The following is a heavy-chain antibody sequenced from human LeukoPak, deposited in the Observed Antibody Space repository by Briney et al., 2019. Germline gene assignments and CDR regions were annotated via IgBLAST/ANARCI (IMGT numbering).Heavy chain of an antibody. V-gene: IGHV3-7*01. D-gene: IGHD3-3*01. J-gene: IGHJ6*03. CDR3: ARNFQYDFYYFYMDV. Sequence: GGSLRLSCAASGFTFSSYWMSWVRQAPGKGLEWVANIKQDGSEKYYVDSVKGRFTISRDNAKNSLYLQMNSLRAEDKAVYYCARNFQYDFYYFYMDVWGKGTTVIVSS. CDR2: IKQDGSEK. CDR1: GFTFSSYW.